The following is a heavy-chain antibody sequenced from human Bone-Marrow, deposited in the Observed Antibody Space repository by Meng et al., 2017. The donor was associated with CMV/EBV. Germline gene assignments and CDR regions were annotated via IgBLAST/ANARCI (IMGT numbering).Heavy chain of an antibody. Sequence: SETLSLTCTVSGGSINSYYWSWIRQPPGKGLEWIGYIYYSGSTNYNPSLKSRVTISVDTSKNQFPLKLSSVTAADTAVYYCARGVRIAAAGTRGRFDPWGQGTLVTVSS. V-gene: IGHV4-59*01. CDR3: ARGVRIAAAGTRGRFDP. J-gene: IGHJ5*02. CDR2: IYYSGST. CDR1: GGSINSYY. D-gene: IGHD6-13*01.